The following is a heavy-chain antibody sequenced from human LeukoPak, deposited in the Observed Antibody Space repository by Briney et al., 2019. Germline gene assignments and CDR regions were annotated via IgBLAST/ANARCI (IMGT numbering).Heavy chain of an antibody. CDR2: IIPIRCIA. Sequence: GASVTVSCTASGGTFSSYAINWVRQAPGQGLEWMGGIIPIRCIANYAQKFQGRVTIPGDKSTGTSYMELSSQRSDDTAVYYCARGCDSSGYSLINWFDPGGQGTLVTVSS. J-gene: IGHJ5*02. D-gene: IGHD3-22*01. V-gene: IGHV1-69*10. CDR1: GGTFSSYA. CDR3: ARGCDSSGYSLINWFDP.